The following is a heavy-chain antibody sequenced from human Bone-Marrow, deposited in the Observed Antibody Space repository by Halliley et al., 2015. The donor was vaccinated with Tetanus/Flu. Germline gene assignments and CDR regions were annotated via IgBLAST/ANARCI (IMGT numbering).Heavy chain of an antibody. CDR1: GGAFSGYY. D-gene: IGHD6-19*01. J-gene: IGHJ4*02. CDR2: INYDGTT. V-gene: IGHV4-34*01. CDR3: ASHSGWANFDY. Sequence: GLVKPSETLSLTCAVYGGAFSGYYWSWIRQSPGKGLEWIGEINYDGTTDYNPSLNSRVTLSLDTIKKQVSLRVTSVTAADTAVYYCASHSGWANFDYWGQGILVNVSS.